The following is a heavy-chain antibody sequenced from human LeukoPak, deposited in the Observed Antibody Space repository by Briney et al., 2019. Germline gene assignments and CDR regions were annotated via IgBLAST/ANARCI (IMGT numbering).Heavy chain of an antibody. J-gene: IGHJ4*02. D-gene: IGHD5-18*01. V-gene: IGHV3-30-3*01. CDR2: ISYDGSNK. CDR3: ARDRPAMVLYYFGY. Sequence: RGSLRLSCAASGFTFSSYAMHWVRQAPGKGLEWVAVISYDGSNKYYADSVKGRFTISRDNSKNTLYLQMNSLRAEDTAVYYCARDRPAMVLYYFGYWGQGTLVTVSS. CDR1: GFTFSSYA.